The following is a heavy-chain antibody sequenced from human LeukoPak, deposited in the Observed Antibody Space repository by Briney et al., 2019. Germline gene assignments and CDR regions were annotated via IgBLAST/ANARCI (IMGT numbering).Heavy chain of an antibody. CDR2: IYYSGSS. D-gene: IGHD6-13*01. Sequence: YIYYSGSSNYNPSLKSRVTMSADTSKNQFSLKLSSVTAADTAVYYCASVYSSSWYSEYFQHWGQGTLVTVSS. CDR3: ASVYSSSWYSEYFQH. V-gene: IGHV4-59*01. J-gene: IGHJ1*01.